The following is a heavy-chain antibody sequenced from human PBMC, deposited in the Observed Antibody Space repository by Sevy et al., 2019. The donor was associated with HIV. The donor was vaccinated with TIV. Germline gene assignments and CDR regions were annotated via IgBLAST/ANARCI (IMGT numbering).Heavy chain of an antibody. Sequence: ASVKVSCKVSGYTLTEFSMHWVRQAPGKGLEWMGTFDPEDDERIYALKFQGRVTMTEDTSTDTAYMELSSLRPEDTAVYYCATTRDYYENSGSPFDYWGQGSLVTVSS. V-gene: IGHV1-24*01. CDR2: FDPEDDER. CDR1: GYTLTEFS. CDR3: ATTRDYYENSGSPFDY. J-gene: IGHJ4*02. D-gene: IGHD3-22*01.